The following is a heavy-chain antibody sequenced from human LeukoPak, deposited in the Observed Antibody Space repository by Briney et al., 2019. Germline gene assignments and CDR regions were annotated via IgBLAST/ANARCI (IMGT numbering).Heavy chain of an antibody. CDR3: ARDGHSSVDY. CDR2: ISGDSKTI. CDR1: GFTFSSYS. Sequence: GGSLRLSCAASGFTFSSYSMIWVRQAPGKGLEWLSYISGDSKTIYYADSVKGRFTISRDNAKNSLYLQLISLRAEDTAVYYCARDGHSSVDYWGQGTLVTVSS. J-gene: IGHJ4*02. V-gene: IGHV3-48*01. D-gene: IGHD3-22*01.